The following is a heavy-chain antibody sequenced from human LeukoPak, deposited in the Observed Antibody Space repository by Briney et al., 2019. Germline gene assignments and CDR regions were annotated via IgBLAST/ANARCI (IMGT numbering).Heavy chain of an antibody. Sequence: GESLKISCKGSGYSFTSYWIGWVRQMPGKGLEWMGIIYPGDSDTRYSPSFQGQVTFSADKSISTAYLQWSSLRASDTAMYYCARTYYYDSSGYFAPPAYWGQGTLVTVSS. CDR3: ARTYYYDSSGYFAPPAY. V-gene: IGHV5-51*01. D-gene: IGHD3-22*01. J-gene: IGHJ4*02. CDR1: GYSFTSYW. CDR2: IYPGDSDT.